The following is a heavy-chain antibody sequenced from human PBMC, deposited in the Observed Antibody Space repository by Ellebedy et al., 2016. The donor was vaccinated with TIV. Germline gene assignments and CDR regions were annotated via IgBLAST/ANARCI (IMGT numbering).Heavy chain of an antibody. V-gene: IGHV3-7*03. J-gene: IGHJ4*02. Sequence: PGGSLRLSCAASGFTFSSYGMHWVRQAPGKGLEWVAKIKQDGSEKHYVDSVKGRFTIFRDNAKNSLYLQMNSLRAEDTAVYYCVRVKPAAAVFDYWGQGTVVTVSS. CDR3: VRVKPAAAVFDY. D-gene: IGHD6-13*01. CDR1: GFTFSSYG. CDR2: IKQDGSEK.